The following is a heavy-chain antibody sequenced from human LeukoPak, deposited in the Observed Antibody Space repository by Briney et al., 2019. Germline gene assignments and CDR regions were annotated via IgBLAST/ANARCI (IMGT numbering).Heavy chain of an antibody. J-gene: IGHJ4*02. Sequence: PGGSLRLSCAASGFTFCSYAMHWVRQAPGKGLEWVAVISYDGSNKYYADSVKGRFTISRDNSKNTLYLQMNNLRAEDTAVYYCARGGYYYDSSGHPDYFDYWGQGTLVTVSS. CDR2: ISYDGSNK. V-gene: IGHV3-30-3*01. CDR1: GFTFCSYA. D-gene: IGHD3-22*01. CDR3: ARGGYYYDSSGHPDYFDY.